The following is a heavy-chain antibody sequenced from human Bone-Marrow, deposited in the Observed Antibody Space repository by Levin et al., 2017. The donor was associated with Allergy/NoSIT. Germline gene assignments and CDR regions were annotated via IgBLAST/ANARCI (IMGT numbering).Heavy chain of an antibody. CDR1: GYSISSGYY. Sequence: PSETLSLTCTVSGYSISSGYYWGWIRQPPGKGLEWIGSIYHSGSTYYNPSLKSRVTISVDTSKNQFSLKLSSVTAADTAVYYCARRQQQLVRRNYFDYWGQGTLVTVSS. D-gene: IGHD6-13*01. CDR3: ARRQQQLVRRNYFDY. V-gene: IGHV4-38-2*02. J-gene: IGHJ4*02. CDR2: IYHSGST.